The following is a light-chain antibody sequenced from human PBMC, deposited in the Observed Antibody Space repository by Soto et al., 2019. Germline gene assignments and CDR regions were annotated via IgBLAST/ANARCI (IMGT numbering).Light chain of an antibody. CDR1: QSVSSN. CDR2: GAS. V-gene: IGKV3-15*01. Sequence: EIVMTQSPATLSVSPGESATLSCRASQSVSSNLAWYQQKPGQAPRLLIYGASARATGIPAKSSGSGSGTEFTLTISGLQSEDFAVYYCQQYKNWPRTFGQGTKWIS. J-gene: IGKJ1*01. CDR3: QQYKNWPRT.